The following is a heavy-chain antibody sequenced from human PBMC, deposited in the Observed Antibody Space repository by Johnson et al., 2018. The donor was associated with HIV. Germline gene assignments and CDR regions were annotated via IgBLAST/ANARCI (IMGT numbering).Heavy chain of an antibody. CDR1: GFTFSSYG. D-gene: IGHD1-26*01. CDR3: AKNPGRAGGAFDI. CDR2: ISYDGSNK. J-gene: IGHJ3*02. Sequence: QVQLVESGGGVVQPGGSLRLSCAASGFTFSSYGMHWVRQAPGKGLEWVAVISYDGSNKYHADSVKGRFTISRDNSKNSLYLQMNSLRAEDTALYYCAKNPGRAGGAFDIWGQGTMVIVSS. V-gene: IGHV3-30*18.